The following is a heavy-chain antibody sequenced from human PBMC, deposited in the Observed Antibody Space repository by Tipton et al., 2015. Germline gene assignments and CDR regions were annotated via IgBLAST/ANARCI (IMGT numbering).Heavy chain of an antibody. CDR2: ISSAGST. V-gene: IGHV4-4*07. J-gene: IGHJ3*01. CDR1: GAYISNYF. CDR3: ARNSGWPENAFNL. D-gene: IGHD6-19*01. Sequence: TLSLTCNVSGAYISNYFWSWIRQPAGKGLEWMGRISSAGSTNYTPSLGGRVTMSVDTSKTQFSLKLSSVTAADTARYYCARNSGWPENAFNLWGQGTMVTVSS.